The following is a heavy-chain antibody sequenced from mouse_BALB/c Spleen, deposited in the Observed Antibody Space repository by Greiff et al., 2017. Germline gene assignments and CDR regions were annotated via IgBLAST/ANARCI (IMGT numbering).Heavy chain of an antibody. CDR3: AREEVRRGFAY. CDR1: GFTFSSFG. CDR2: ISSGSSTI. J-gene: IGHJ3*01. Sequence: DVKLQESGGGLVQPGGSRKLSCAASGFTFSSFGMHWVRQAPEKGLEWVAYISSGSSTIYYADTVKGRFTISRDNPKNTLFLQMTSLRSEDTAMYYCAREEVRRGFAYWGQGTLVTVSA. D-gene: IGHD2-14*01. V-gene: IGHV5-17*02.